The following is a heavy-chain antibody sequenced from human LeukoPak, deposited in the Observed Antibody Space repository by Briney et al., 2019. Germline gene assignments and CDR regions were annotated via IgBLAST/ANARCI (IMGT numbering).Heavy chain of an antibody. CDR2: INHSGST. J-gene: IGHJ5*02. CDR3: AAKPSGYGGGVNWFDP. CDR1: GGSFSGYY. V-gene: IGHV4-34*01. Sequence: SETLSLTCAVYGGSFSGYYWSWIRQPPGKGLEWIGEINHSGSTNYNPSLKSRVTISVDTSKNQFSLKLSSVTAADTAVYYCAAKPSGYGGGVNWFDPWGQGTLVTVSS. D-gene: IGHD5-12*01.